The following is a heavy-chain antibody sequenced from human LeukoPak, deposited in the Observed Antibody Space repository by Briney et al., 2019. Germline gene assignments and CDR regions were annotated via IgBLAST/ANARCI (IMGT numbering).Heavy chain of an antibody. V-gene: IGHV3-23*01. CDR1: RFTFSNHA. D-gene: IGHD6-19*01. CDR3: AKTTAGYSSGRFPGWPVDY. Sequence: GGSLRLSCAASRFTFSNHAMSWVRQAPGKGLEWVSAISGSAGSTYYADSVKGRFTISRDNSKNTVYLQMSSLTTEDTAVYYCAKTTAGYSSGRFPGWPVDYWGQGTLVSVSS. CDR2: ISGSAGST. J-gene: IGHJ4*02.